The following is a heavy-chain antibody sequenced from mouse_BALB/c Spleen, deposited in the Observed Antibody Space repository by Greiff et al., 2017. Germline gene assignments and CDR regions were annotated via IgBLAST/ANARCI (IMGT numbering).Heavy chain of an antibody. CDR2: ISYSGSN. J-gene: IGHJ3*01. Sequence: EVHLVESGPGLVKPSQSLSLTCTVTGYSITSDYVWNWIRQSPGNKLEWMGYISYSGSNSYNPSLNSRIPITRDTSKNQFFLQLNSVTTEDTATYYCAIQDVMITTTWFAYWGQGTLVTVSA. CDR3: AIQDVMITTTWFAY. D-gene: IGHD2-4*01. V-gene: IGHV3-2*02. CDR1: GYSITSDYV.